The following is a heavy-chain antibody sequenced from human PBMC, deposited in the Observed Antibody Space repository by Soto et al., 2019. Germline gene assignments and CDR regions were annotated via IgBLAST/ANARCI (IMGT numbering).Heavy chain of an antibody. CDR2: ISAYNGNT. J-gene: IGHJ3*02. V-gene: IGHV1-18*01. CDR1: GYTFTSYG. D-gene: IGHD2-2*01. CDR3: ARDIVVVPAAKSSAFDI. Sequence: ASVKVSCKASGYTFTSYGISWVRQAPGQGLEWMGWISAYNGNTNYAQKLQGRVTMTTDTSTSTAYMELRSLRSDDTAVYYCARDIVVVPAAKSSAFDIWGQGTMVTVSS.